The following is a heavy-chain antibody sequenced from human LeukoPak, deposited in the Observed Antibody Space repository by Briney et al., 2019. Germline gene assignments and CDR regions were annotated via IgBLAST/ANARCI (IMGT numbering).Heavy chain of an antibody. J-gene: IGHJ6*02. CDR3: ARLSLYSSRTYYYYGMDV. CDR2: ISSSSSYI. Sequence: GGSLRLSCAGSGFAFSIHAMSWVRQAPGKGLEWVSSISSSSSYIYYADSVKGRFTISRDNAKNSLYLQMNSLRAEDTAVYYCARLSLYSSRTYYYYGMDVWGQGTTVTVSS. CDR1: GFAFSIHA. D-gene: IGHD6-13*01. V-gene: IGHV3-21*01.